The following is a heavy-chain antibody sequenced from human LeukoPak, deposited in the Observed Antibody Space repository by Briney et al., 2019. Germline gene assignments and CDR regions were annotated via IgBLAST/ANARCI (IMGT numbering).Heavy chain of an antibody. V-gene: IGHV4-59*08. D-gene: IGHD4-23*01. CDR3: ASSHPYGGNSFGAFDI. Sequence: SETLSLTRTVSGGSISSYYWSWIRQPPGKGLEWIGYIYYSGSTNYNPSLKSRVTISVDTSKNQFSLKLSSVTAADTAVYYCASSHPYGGNSFGAFDIWGQGTMVTVSS. CDR1: GGSISSYY. CDR2: IYYSGST. J-gene: IGHJ3*02.